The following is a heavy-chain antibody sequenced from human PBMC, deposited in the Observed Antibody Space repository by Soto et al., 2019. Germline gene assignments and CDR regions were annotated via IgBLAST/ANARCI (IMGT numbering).Heavy chain of an antibody. CDR1: GGSFSGYY. Sequence: CETHCHTCAVYGGSFSGYYWSWIRPPPGKGLEWIGEINHSGSTNYNPSLKSRVTISVDTSKNQFSLKLSSVTAADTSVYYCAREGRDGYNIIFDYWGQGTLVTVSS. CDR3: AREGRDGYNIIFDY. J-gene: IGHJ4*02. CDR2: INHSGST. V-gene: IGHV4-34*01. D-gene: IGHD5-12*01.